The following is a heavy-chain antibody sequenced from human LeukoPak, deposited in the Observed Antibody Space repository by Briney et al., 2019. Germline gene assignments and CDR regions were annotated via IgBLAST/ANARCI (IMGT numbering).Heavy chain of an antibody. Sequence: SETLSLTCTVSGGSISTSGFYWGWIRQSPGKGLEWIGSISNSGTTYYNPSLKSRVTISADTSKNQFSLNLSSVTAADTAVYYCARALPLVAWFDPWGQGTLVTVSS. CDR3: ARALPLVAWFDP. J-gene: IGHJ5*02. V-gene: IGHV4-39*07. CDR2: ISNSGTT. CDR1: GGSISTSGFY.